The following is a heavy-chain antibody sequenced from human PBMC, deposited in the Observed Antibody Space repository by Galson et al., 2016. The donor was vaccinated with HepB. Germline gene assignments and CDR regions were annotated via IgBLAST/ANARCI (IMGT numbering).Heavy chain of an antibody. V-gene: IGHV2-5*01. CDR2: IYWNDDK. J-gene: IGHJ4*02. CDR1: GFSLTTSGVG. Sequence: PALVKPTQTLTLTCTFSGFSLTTSGVGVGWIRQPPGKALEWLALIYWNDDKRNSPSLKSRRTILKDTSKNQVVLTMTNLDPVDTATYSFAHLVNWNPLSYFDYWGPGILVTVSS. D-gene: IGHD1-20*01. CDR3: AHLVNWNPLSYFDY.